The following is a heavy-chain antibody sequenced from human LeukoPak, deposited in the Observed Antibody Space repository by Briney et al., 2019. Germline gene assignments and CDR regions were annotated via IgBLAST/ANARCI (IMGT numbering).Heavy chain of an antibody. CDR2: ISYDGSNK. V-gene: IGHV3-30*04. D-gene: IGHD2-15*01. CDR1: GFTFSSYA. Sequence: PGGSLRLSCAASGFTFSSYAMHGVRQAPGKGLEGVAVISYDGSNKYYADSVKGRFTISRDNSKNTLYLQMNSLRAEDTAVYYCARDGVAAAMDYYYMDVWGKGTTVTVSS. J-gene: IGHJ6*03. CDR3: ARDGVAAAMDYYYMDV.